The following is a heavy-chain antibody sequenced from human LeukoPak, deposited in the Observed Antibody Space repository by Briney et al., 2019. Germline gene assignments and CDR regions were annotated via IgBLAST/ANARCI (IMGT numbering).Heavy chain of an antibody. J-gene: IGHJ5*02. V-gene: IGHV4-59*12. CDR1: GGSFEHYF. Sequence: SETLSRTCTVSGGSFEHYFWSWIRQPPGKGLEWIGYVYYSGSTDYSPSLKSRLTISADTSKNQFSLRLSSVTAADTAVYYCARGYVVVVAATRWFDPWGQGTLVTVSS. CDR3: ARGYVVVVAATRWFDP. CDR2: VYYSGST. D-gene: IGHD2-15*01.